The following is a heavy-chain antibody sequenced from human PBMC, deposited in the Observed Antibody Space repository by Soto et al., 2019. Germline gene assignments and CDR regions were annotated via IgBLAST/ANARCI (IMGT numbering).Heavy chain of an antibody. D-gene: IGHD2-2*01. CDR1: GGSISSSSYY. CDR3: ASSVFDIVVVPAAMREGYNWFDP. Sequence: QLQLQESGPGLVKPSETLSLTCTVSGGSISSSSYYWGWIRQPPGKVLEWIGSIYYSVSTYYNPSLNSRVTISVDTSKNQFSLKLSSVTAADTAVYYCASSVFDIVVVPAAMREGYNWFDPWGQGTLVTVSS. V-gene: IGHV4-39*01. J-gene: IGHJ5*02. CDR2: IYYSVST.